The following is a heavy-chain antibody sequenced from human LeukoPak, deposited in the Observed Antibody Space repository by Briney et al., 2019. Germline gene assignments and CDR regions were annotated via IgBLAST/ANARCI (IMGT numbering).Heavy chain of an antibody. J-gene: IGHJ6*03. CDR1: GYTFTSYY. Sequence: ASVKVSCKASGYTFTSYYMHWVRQAPGQGLEWMGIINPSGGSTSYAQKFQGRVTMTRDTSTSTVYMELSSLRPEDTAVYYCAREITMVPYYYFYMDVWGKGTTVTISS. CDR2: INPSGGST. CDR3: AREITMVPYYYFYMDV. V-gene: IGHV1-46*01. D-gene: IGHD3-10*01.